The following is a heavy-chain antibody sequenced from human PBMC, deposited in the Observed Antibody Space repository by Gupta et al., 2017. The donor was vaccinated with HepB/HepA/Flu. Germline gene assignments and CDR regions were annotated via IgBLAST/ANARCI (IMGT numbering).Heavy chain of an antibody. J-gene: IGHJ4*02. D-gene: IGHD1-26*01. V-gene: IGHV3-33*01. CDR3: ASEPAIGRKYFDY. CDR1: GFTFSKNV. CDR2: VWSDGNNK. Sequence: QVQLVESGGGVVQHGRSLRLSCAASGFTFSKNVMHWVRQAPGKGLEWVASVWSDGNNKYYLDSVKGRFTISRDNSKNTLFLQMNSLRAEDTAMYYCASEPAIGRKYFDYWGQGTLVTVSS.